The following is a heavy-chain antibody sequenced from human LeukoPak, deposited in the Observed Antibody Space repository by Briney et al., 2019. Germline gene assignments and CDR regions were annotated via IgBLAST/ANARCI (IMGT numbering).Heavy chain of an antibody. D-gene: IGHD5-18*01. CDR3: ARDPRVGGYSCGYYYYGMDV. J-gene: IGHJ6*02. CDR2: INSDGSST. CDR1: GFTFSSYW. V-gene: IGHV3-74*01. Sequence: GGSLRLACAAAGFTFSSYWMHWVRQAPGKGLVWVSRINSDGSSTSYADSVKGRFTISRDNAKNTEYLQMNSLRAEDTAVYYCARDPRVGGYSCGYYYYGMDVWGQGTTVTVSS.